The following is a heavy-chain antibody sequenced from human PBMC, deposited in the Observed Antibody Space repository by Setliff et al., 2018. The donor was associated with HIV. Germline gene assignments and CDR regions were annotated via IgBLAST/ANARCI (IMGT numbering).Heavy chain of an antibody. CDR2: IYTSGST. Sequence: PSETLSLTCTVSGGSISSETFSWNWIRQPAGKGLEWIGRIYTSGSTDYNPSLKSRVTMSVDTSKNQFSLKLSSVTAADTAVYYCARGGLAYSGDMDVWGKGTTVTVSS. J-gene: IGHJ6*03. CDR3: ARGGLAYSGDMDV. V-gene: IGHV4-61*02. CDR1: GGSISSETFS. D-gene: IGHD2-21*01.